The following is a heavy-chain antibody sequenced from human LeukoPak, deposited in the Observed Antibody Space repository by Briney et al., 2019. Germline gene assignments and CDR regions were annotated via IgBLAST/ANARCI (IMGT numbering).Heavy chain of an antibody. Sequence: PSETLSLTCAVYGGSLSGYCWSWIRQPPGKGLEWIGEINHSGSTNYNPSLKSRVTISVDTSKNQFSLKLSSVTAADTAVYYCARARVPKLWGQGTTVTVSS. CDR3: ARARVPKL. V-gene: IGHV4-34*01. CDR2: INHSGST. CDR1: GGSLSGYC. J-gene: IGHJ6*02.